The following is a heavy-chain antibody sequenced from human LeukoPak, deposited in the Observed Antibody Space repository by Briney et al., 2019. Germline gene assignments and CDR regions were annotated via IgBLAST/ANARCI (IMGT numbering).Heavy chain of an antibody. CDR2: INHSGST. Sequence: SETLSLTCAVYGGSFSGYYWSWIRQPPGKGLEWIGEINHSGSTNYNPSLKSRVTISVDTSKNQFSLKLSSVTAADTAVYYCARDYCSGGSCYSWHAFDIWGQGTMVTDSS. CDR3: ARDYCSGGSCYSWHAFDI. J-gene: IGHJ3*02. D-gene: IGHD2-15*01. CDR1: GGSFSGYY. V-gene: IGHV4-34*01.